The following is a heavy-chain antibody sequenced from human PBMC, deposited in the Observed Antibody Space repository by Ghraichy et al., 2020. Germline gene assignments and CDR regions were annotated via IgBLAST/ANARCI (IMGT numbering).Heavy chain of an antibody. CDR1: GYAFTSYG. D-gene: IGHD6-13*01. Sequence: APVKVSCKASGYAFTSYGISWVRQAPGQGLEWMGWISGYNGNTNYAQKLQGRVTMTTDTSTSTAYMELRSLRSDDTAVYYCARLRYIAATGTSYYGMDVWGQGTTVTVSS. V-gene: IGHV1-18*01. CDR3: ARLRYIAATGTSYYGMDV. CDR2: ISGYNGNT. J-gene: IGHJ6*02.